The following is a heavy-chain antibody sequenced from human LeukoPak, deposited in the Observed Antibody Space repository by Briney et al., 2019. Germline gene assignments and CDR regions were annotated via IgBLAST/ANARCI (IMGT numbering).Heavy chain of an antibody. CDR3: ARDGHSYGYGWFDP. D-gene: IGHD5-18*01. CDR2: INPKSGGT. J-gene: IGHJ5*02. V-gene: IGHV1-2*02. Sequence: ASVKVSCKASGYTFTGYYMNWVRQAPGQGLEWMGWINPKSGGTKYAQKFQGGVTMTRDTSISTAYMELSRLRSDDTAVYYCARDGHSYGYGWFDPWGQGTLVTVSS. CDR1: GYTFTGYY.